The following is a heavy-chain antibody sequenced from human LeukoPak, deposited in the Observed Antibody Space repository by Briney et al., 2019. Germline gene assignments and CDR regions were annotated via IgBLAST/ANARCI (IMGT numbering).Heavy chain of an antibody. V-gene: IGHV4-34*01. D-gene: IGHD3-16*02. CDR3: ARGRNYDYVWGSYRSYYFDY. J-gene: IGHJ4*02. CDR2: INHSGST. Sequence: SETLSLTCTVSGVSISSNYWSWIRQPPGKGLEWIGEINHSGSTNYNPSLKSRVTISVDTSKNQFSLKLSSVTAADTAVYYCARGRNYDYVWGSYRSYYFDYWGQGTLVTVSS. CDR1: GVSISSNY.